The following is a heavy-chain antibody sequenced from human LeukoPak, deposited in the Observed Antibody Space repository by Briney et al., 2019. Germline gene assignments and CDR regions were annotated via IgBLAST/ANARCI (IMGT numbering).Heavy chain of an antibody. CDR2: IIPIFGTA. D-gene: IGHD2-2*01. Sequence: AASVKVSCTASGGTFSSYAISWVRQAPGQGLEWMGGIIPIFGTANYAQKFQGRVTITADKSTSTAYMELSSLRSEDTAVYYCAGGRTDIVVVPATLRNYYFDYWGQGTLVTVSS. J-gene: IGHJ4*02. V-gene: IGHV1-69*06. CDR1: GGTFSSYA. CDR3: AGGRTDIVVVPATLRNYYFDY.